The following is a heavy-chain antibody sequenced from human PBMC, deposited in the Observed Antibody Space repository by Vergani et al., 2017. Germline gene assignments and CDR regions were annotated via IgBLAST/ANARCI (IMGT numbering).Heavy chain of an antibody. CDR2: IYYSGST. V-gene: IGHV4-31*03. CDR1: GGSISSGGYY. D-gene: IGHD3-10*01. Sequence: QVQLQESGPGLVKPSQTLSLTCTVSGGSISSGGYYWSWIRQHPGKGLEWIGYIYYSGSTYYNPSLKSRVTISVDTSKNQFSLKLSSVTAADTAVYYCARGDGSGSYYNRASDYWGQGTLVTVSS. CDR3: ARGDGSGSYYNRASDY. J-gene: IGHJ4*02.